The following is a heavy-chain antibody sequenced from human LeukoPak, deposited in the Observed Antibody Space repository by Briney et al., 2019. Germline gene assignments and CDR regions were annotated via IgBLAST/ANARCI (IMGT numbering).Heavy chain of an antibody. D-gene: IGHD6-13*01. V-gene: IGHV1-2*02. CDR3: AKGRIAAAGAPIDY. CDR1: GYTFTGYY. CDR2: INPNSGGT. J-gene: IGHJ4*02. Sequence: VASVKVSCKASGYTFTGYYMHWVRQAPGQWLEWMGWINPNSGGTNYAQKFQGRVTMTRDTSISTAYMELSRLRSDDTAVYYCAKGRIAAAGAPIDYWGQGTLVTVSS.